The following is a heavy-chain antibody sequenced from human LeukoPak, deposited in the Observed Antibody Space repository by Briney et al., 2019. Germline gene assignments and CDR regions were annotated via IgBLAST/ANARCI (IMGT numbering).Heavy chain of an antibody. D-gene: IGHD3-22*01. CDR1: GFTFSSYA. CDR2: ISYDGSNK. V-gene: IGHV3-30-3*01. CDR3: ARDQAYDSSGYYTGYFDY. J-gene: IGHJ4*02. Sequence: GRSLRLSCAASGFTFSSYAMHWVRQAPGKGLEWVAVISYDGSNKYYADSVKGRFTISRDNSKNTLYLQMNSLRAEDTAVYYCARDQAYDSSGYYTGYFDYWGQGTLVTVSS.